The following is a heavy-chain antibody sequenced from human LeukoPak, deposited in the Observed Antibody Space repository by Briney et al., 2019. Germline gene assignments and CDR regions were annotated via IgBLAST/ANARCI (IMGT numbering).Heavy chain of an antibody. D-gene: IGHD5-12*01. CDR3: ARRATAASNAFDI. CDR2: IYTSGST. J-gene: IGHJ3*02. CDR1: GDSISSGSYY. V-gene: IGHV4-61*02. Sequence: SETLSLTCTVSGDSISSGSYYWSWIRQPAGKGLEWIGRIYTSGSTNYNPSLKSRVTMSVDTSKNQLSLKLSSVTAADTAVYYCARRATAASNAFDIWGQGTMVTVSS.